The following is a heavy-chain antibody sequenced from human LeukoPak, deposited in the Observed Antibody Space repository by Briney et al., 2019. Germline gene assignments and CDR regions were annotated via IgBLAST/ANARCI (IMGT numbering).Heavy chain of an antibody. V-gene: IGHV4-59*08. CDR2: IYYTGNT. CDR3: ARGLKAIGAFDI. CDR1: GGSISSYY. J-gene: IGHJ3*02. Sequence: SETLSLTCTVSGGSISSYYWSWIRQPPGKGLEWIGYIYYTGNTNYNPSLMGRVTISVDTSKNQFSLKLSSVTAADTAVYYCARGLKAIGAFDIWGQGTMVTVSS.